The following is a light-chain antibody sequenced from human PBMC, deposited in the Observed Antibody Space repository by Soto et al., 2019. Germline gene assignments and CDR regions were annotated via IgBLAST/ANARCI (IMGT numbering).Light chain of an antibody. J-gene: IGLJ2*01. CDR2: EVT. Sequence: QSALTQPASVSGSPGQSITISCTGSNSDIGAYDYVSWYQQHPGKPPTLLIYEVTFRPSGVSNRFSGSKSGNTATLTISGLLTEDEADYYCGSYASATLIFGGGTKLTVL. CDR3: GSYASATLI. CDR1: NSDIGAYDY. V-gene: IGLV2-14*01.